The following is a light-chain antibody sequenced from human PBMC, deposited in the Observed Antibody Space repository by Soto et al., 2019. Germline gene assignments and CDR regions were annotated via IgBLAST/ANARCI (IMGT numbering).Light chain of an antibody. CDR1: QDISNY. V-gene: IGKV1-33*01. J-gene: IGKJ4*01. CDR3: QQHNNWPLT. Sequence: PMYQYPSSLSASVGDRVTITCQASQDISNYLNWYQQKPGKAPKLLIYDASTLDTGVPSRFSGSGSGTDFTLTISSLEPEDIATYYCQQHNNWPLTFGGGTKVDIK. CDR2: DAS.